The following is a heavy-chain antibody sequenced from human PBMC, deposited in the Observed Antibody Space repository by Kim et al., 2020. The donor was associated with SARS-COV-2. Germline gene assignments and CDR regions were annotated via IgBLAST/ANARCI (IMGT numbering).Heavy chain of an antibody. D-gene: IGHD3-10*01. CDR1: GFTFNNYA. V-gene: IGHV3-23*01. CDR2: ISGGGVAT. J-gene: IGHJ3*02. CDR3: AKALIIMVRGVNAFDI. Sequence: GGSLRLSCAASGFTFNNYAMSWVRQAPGKGLEWVSGISGGGVATYYADSVKGRFTISRDNSKSTLYLLMNSLRADDTAVYYCAKALIIMVRGVNAFDIWGQGTMVTVSS.